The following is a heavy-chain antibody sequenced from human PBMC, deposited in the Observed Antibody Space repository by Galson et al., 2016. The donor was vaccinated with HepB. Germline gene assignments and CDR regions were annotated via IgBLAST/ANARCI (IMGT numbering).Heavy chain of an antibody. J-gene: IGHJ5*02. V-gene: IGHV6-1*01. CDR3: ARGGQWGDNRFDT. CDR2: TYYRSKWSN. CDR1: GDSVSSHRAA. D-gene: IGHD3-10*01. Sequence: CAISGDSVSSHRAAWNWIRQSPSRGLEGLVRTYYRSKWSNHSAVSVKSRITIDPDTSRNQFSLQLKSVTPEDTAIYYCARGGQWGDNRFDTWGQDIPVTVSS.